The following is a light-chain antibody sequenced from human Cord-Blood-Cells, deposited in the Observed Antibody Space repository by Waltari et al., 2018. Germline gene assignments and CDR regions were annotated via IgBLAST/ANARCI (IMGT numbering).Light chain of an antibody. CDR1: QSVSSSY. J-gene: IGKJ1*01. Sequence: ELVLTQSPGTLSLSQGHLATLSCSASQSVSSSYLAWYQQKPGQAPRLLIYGASSRATGIPDRFSGSGSGTDFTLTISRLEPEDFAVYYWQQYGSSPWTFGQGTKVEIK. CDR2: GAS. V-gene: IGKV3-20*01. CDR3: QQYGSSPWT.